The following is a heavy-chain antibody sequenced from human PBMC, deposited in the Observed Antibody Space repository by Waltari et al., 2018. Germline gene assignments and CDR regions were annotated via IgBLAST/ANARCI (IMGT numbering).Heavy chain of an antibody. D-gene: IGHD7-27*01. CDR3: TTLDAPWGG. CDR2: SKSQNDGATT. V-gene: IGHV3-15*01. J-gene: IGHJ4*01. Sequence: EVQMVESGGGSVKPGDSLRLSCVASGFGFTAAWLTWVRQAPGKGVEWVGRSKSQNDGATTDFAASVRGRFSISRDDSQNMVFLQMNSLRVEDTALYYCTTLDAPWGGWGHGTLVTVSS. CDR1: GFGFTAAW.